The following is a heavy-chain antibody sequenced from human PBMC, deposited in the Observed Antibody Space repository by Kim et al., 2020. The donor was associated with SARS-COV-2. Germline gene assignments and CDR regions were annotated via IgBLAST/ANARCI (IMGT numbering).Heavy chain of an antibody. J-gene: IGHJ4*02. CDR2: ISSSSSTM. Sequence: GGSLRLSCAASGFTFSSNSMNWVRQAPGKGLEWVSYISSSSSTMYYADSVKGRFTISRDNAKNSLYLQMNSLRDEDTAVYYCASLAGTGDPACDWGQGTLVTVSS. D-gene: IGHD2-2*01. CDR1: GFTFSSNS. CDR3: ASLAGTGDPACD. V-gene: IGHV3-48*02.